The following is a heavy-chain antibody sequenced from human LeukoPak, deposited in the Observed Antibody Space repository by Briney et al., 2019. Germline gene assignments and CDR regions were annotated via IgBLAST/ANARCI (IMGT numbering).Heavy chain of an antibody. V-gene: IGHV3-53*01. CDR1: GFTVSSNY. J-gene: IGHJ6*03. CDR3: AKDRGGDYDHYYMDV. D-gene: IGHD4-17*01. CDR2: IYKNAIT. Sequence: GGSLRLSCAASGFTVSSNYMTWVRQAPGKGLEWVSVIYKNAITYHADTVKGRFTISRDNAKNMLYLQMNSLRADDTAVYYCAKDRGGDYDHYYMDVWGKGTTVTISS.